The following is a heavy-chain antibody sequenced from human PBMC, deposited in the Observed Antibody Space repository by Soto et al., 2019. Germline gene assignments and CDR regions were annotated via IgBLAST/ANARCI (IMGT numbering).Heavy chain of an antibody. CDR2: IYYTGTS. CDR3: TRHAIGVVVPAAIRN. V-gene: IGHV4-39*01. J-gene: IGHJ4*02. Sequence: SETLSLTCAVSGGSISSSSYYWDWVRQPPGKGLEWIGTIYYTGTSNYNPSLKSRVTISVDTSKNQFSLNLSSVTAADTAVYYCTRHAIGVVVPAAIRNWGQGSLVTVSS. D-gene: IGHD2-15*01. CDR1: GGSISSSSYY.